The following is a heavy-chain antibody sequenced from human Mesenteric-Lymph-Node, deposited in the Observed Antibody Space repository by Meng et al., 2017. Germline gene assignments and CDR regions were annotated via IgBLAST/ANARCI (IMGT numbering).Heavy chain of an antibody. D-gene: IGHD2-2*01. CDR3: ARGYHYFDY. J-gene: IGHJ4*02. CDR1: ESTFSSSP. CDR2: ISTDGDWQ. V-gene: IGHV3-30*04. Sequence: GGSLRLSCSSSESTFSSSPMHWVRQAPGKGLEWVAVISTDGDWQFYADSVRGRFTFSRDNSKSMMFLQMNSLRAEDTAIYYCARGYHYFDYWGQGTLVTVSS.